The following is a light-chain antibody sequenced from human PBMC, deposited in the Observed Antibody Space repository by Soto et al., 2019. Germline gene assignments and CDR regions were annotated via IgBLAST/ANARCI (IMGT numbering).Light chain of an antibody. Sequence: QSALTQPRSVSGSPGQSVTISCTGTSSDVGGYNYVSWYQQHPGKAPKLMIYDVSEWPSGVPDRFSGSKSSNTASLTISGLQAEDEADYYCCSYAGSPRDVFGTGTKLTVL. CDR3: CSYAGSPRDV. CDR1: SSDVGGYNY. J-gene: IGLJ1*01. CDR2: DVS. V-gene: IGLV2-11*01.